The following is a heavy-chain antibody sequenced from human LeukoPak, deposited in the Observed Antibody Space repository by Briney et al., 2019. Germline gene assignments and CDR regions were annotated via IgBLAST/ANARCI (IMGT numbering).Heavy chain of an antibody. Sequence: SETLSLTCTVSGGSISSSSYYWGWIRQPPGKGLEWIGSIYYSGSTYYNPSLKSRVTISVDTSKNQFSLKLSSVTAADTAVYYCARQDTAMFGAFDIWGQGTMVTVSP. V-gene: IGHV4-39*01. CDR2: IYYSGST. CDR3: ARQDTAMFGAFDI. CDR1: GGSISSSSYY. J-gene: IGHJ3*02. D-gene: IGHD5-18*01.